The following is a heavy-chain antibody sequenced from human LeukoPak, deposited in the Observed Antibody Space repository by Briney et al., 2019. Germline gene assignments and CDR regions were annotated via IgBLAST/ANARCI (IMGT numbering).Heavy chain of an antibody. CDR1: GPNFGSYA. CDR2: IQHDATST. J-gene: IGHJ3*02. Sequence: KSGGSLRLSCVASGPNFGSYAVPWVRQAPGKGLEWVAFIQHDATSTFYRESVQGRFTISRDNYKNTAYLQMNSLRTEDTAVYYCAKRRFMTIVTISSAAFDIWGQGTMVTVSS. D-gene: IGHD4/OR15-4a*01. V-gene: IGHV3-30*02. CDR3: AKRRFMTIVTISSAAFDI.